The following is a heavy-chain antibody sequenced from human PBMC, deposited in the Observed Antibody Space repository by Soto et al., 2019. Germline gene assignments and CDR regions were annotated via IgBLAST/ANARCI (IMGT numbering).Heavy chain of an antibody. CDR2: IKQDGSEK. V-gene: IGHV3-7*01. CDR1: GFTFSSYW. CDR3: ARDPPSDAFDI. Sequence: GGSLRLSCAASGFTFSSYWMSWVRQAPGEGLERVANIKQDGSEKYYVDSVKGRFTISRDNAKNSLYLQMNSLRAEDTAVYYCARDPPSDAFDIWGQGTMVTVSS. J-gene: IGHJ3*02.